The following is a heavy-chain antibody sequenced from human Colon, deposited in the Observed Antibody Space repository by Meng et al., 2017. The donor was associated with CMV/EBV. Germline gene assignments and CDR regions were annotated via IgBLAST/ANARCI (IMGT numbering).Heavy chain of an antibody. CDR2: IYHNGST. Sequence: GSLRLSCTVSGYSISSGYYWGWIRQPPGKGLEWIGSIYHNGSTYYNPSLKSRVTISVDTSKNQFSLKLSSVTAADTAVYYCARESGSIWGQGTMVTVSS. CDR1: GYSISSGYY. V-gene: IGHV4-38-2*02. D-gene: IGHD2-15*01. CDR3: ARESGSI. J-gene: IGHJ3*02.